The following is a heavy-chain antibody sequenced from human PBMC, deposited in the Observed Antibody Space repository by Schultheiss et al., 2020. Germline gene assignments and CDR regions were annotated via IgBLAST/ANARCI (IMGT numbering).Heavy chain of an antibody. CDR2: IWYDGSNK. Sequence: GGSLRLSCAASGLIFSNYAMTWVRQAPGKGLEWVAVIWYDGSNKYYADSVKGRFTISRDNSKNTLYLQMNSLRAEDTAVYYCAREVVVVAATLEYYYGMDVWGQGTTVTVSS. D-gene: IGHD2-15*01. CDR3: AREVVVVAATLEYYYGMDV. V-gene: IGHV3-33*08. J-gene: IGHJ6*02. CDR1: GLIFSNYA.